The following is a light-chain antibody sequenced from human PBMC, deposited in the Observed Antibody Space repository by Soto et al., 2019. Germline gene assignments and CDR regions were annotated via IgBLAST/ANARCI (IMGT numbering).Light chain of an antibody. CDR2: EGS. Sequence: SVLTQPAYVSGCLGQSITISCTGSISVVGRFDVVSWYQQHPGQVPKLIIYEGSRRPSGVSSRFSGTKSGNTASLTIYGLQAEDEADYYCCAYVNSRSYVFGSGTKATVL. V-gene: IGLV2-23*01. CDR1: ISVVGRFDV. J-gene: IGLJ1*01. CDR3: CAYVNSRSYV.